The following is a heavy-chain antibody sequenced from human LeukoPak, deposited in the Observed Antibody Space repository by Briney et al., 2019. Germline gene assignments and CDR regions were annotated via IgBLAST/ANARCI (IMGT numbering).Heavy chain of an antibody. CDR2: IYYSGST. Sequence: PSETLSLTCTVSGGSISSYYWSWIRQPPGKGLEWIGYIYYSGSTNYNPSLKSRVTISVDTSKNQFSLKLSSLTAADTAVYYCSEVWSRRRPYYLGQGTLVTVSS. CDR1: GGSISSYY. CDR3: SEVWSRRRPYY. V-gene: IGHV4-59*01. D-gene: IGHD3-10*01. J-gene: IGHJ4*02.